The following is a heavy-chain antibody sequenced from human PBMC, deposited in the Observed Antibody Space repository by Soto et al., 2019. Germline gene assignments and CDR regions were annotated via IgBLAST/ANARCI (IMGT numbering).Heavy chain of an antibody. CDR3: ARLYPRRDTY. V-gene: IGHV4-39*01. CDR1: GGSISSSSYY. J-gene: IGHJ4*02. CDR2: IYYSGST. D-gene: IGHD3-16*02. Sequence: SETLSLTCTVSGGSISSSSYYWGWIRQPPGKGLEWIGSIYYSGSTYYNPSLKSRVTISVDTSKNQFSLKLSSVTAADTAVYYCARLYPRRDTYWGQGTLVTVS.